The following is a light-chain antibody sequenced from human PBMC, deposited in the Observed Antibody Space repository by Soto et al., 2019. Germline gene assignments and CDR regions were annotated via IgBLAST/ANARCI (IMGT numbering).Light chain of an antibody. CDR1: QGISTY. CDR2: AAS. V-gene: IGKV1-9*01. Sequence: DIQLTQSPSSLSASVGDRVTITCRASQGISTYLAWYQQKPGEAPKLLIYAASTLQSGVPARFSGSGSGTDFTLTISSLQPEDFATYYCQQRNSYPLPFGGGTKVDIK. J-gene: IGKJ4*01. CDR3: QQRNSYPLP.